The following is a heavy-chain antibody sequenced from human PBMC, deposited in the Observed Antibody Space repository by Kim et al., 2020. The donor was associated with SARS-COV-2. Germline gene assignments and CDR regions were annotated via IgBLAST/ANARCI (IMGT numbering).Heavy chain of an antibody. J-gene: IGHJ2*01. Sequence: GGSLRLSCAASGFTFDDYAMHWVRQAPGKGLEWVSGISWNSGSRGYADSVKGRFTISRDNAKNSLYLQMNSLRAEDTALYYCAKAPVGYCSSTSCYLGYFDLWGRGTLVTVSS. V-gene: IGHV3-9*01. CDR1: GFTFDDYA. CDR2: ISWNSGSR. D-gene: IGHD2-2*01. CDR3: AKAPVGYCSSTSCYLGYFDL.